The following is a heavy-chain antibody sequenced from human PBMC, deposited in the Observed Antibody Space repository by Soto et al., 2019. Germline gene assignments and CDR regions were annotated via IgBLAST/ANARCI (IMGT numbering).Heavy chain of an antibody. CDR3: ATESPYYSDRSGTPEYFSY. V-gene: IGHV1-24*01. D-gene: IGHD3-22*01. CDR1: GYTLTELS. Sequence: ASVKVSCKVSGYTLTELSMHWVRQAPGKGREGMGGVDPEDGETIYAQKFQGRVTMTEDTSTDTAYMELSSLRSEDTAVYYCATESPYYSDRSGTPEYFSYWGQGTLVTVSS. J-gene: IGHJ4*02. CDR2: VDPEDGET.